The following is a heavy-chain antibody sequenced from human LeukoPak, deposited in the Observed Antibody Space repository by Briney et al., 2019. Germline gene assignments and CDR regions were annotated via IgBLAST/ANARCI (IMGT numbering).Heavy chain of an antibody. CDR1: GGTFSSYA. CDR3: ARDRGGIVVVTAISDWFDP. Sequence: SVKVSCKASGGTFSSYAISWVRQAPGQGLEWMGRIIPIFGIANYAQKFQGRVTFTADKSTSTAYMELSSLRSEDTAVYYCARDRGGIVVVTAISDWFDPWGQGTLVTVSS. D-gene: IGHD2-21*02. V-gene: IGHV1-69*04. J-gene: IGHJ5*02. CDR2: IIPIFGIA.